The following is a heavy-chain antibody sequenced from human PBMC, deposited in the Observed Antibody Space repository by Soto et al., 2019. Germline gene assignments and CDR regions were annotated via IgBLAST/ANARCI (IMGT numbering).Heavy chain of an antibody. Sequence: SETLSLTCTVSGGSISSYYWSWIRQPPGKGLEWIGYIYYSGSTNYNPSLKSRVTISVDTSKNQFSLKLSSVTAADTAVYYCAISFGVITSFDYWGRGTLVTVSS. CDR1: GGSISSYY. CDR3: AISFGVITSFDY. V-gene: IGHV4-59*01. D-gene: IGHD3-22*01. CDR2: IYYSGST. J-gene: IGHJ4*02.